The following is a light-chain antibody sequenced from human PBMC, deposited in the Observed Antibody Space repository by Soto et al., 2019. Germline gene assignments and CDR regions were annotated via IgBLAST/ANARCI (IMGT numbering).Light chain of an antibody. V-gene: IGLV2-14*01. CDR3: CSYTTGSTRYV. CDR1: SSDVGGYNY. J-gene: IGLJ1*01. CDR2: DVS. Sequence: QSVLTQPASVSGSPGQSITISCTGTSSDVGGYNYVSWYQQHPGEAPRLMIYDVSNRPSGVSNRFSGSKSGNTASLTISGLQAEDEAHYYCCSYTTGSTRYVFGTGTKVTVL.